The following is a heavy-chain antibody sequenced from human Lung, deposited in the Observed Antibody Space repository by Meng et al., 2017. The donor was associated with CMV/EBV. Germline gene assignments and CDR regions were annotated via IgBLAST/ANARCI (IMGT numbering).Heavy chain of an antibody. CDR3: VTYCGGDCYSGFDD. D-gene: IGHD2-21*02. CDR2: INPNSGGT. Sequence: QVQLVQSGAEVKKPGASVKVSXKASGYTFTGYYMHWVRQAPGQGLEWMGWINPNSGGTNYAQKFQGRVTMTRDTSISTAYMELSRLRSDDTAVYYCVTYCGGDCYSGFDDWGQGTLGTVAS. CDR1: GYTFTGYY. J-gene: IGHJ4*02. V-gene: IGHV1-2*02.